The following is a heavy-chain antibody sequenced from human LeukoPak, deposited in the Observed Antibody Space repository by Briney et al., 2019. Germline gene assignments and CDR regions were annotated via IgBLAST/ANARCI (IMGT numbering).Heavy chain of an antibody. CDR3: ARQRFWSGYYNIDY. J-gene: IGHJ4*02. Sequence: GGSLRLSCAASGFTFSSYSMNWVRQAPGKGLEWVSYISSSSSTIYYADSVKGRFTISRDNAKNSLYLQMNSLRDEDTAVYYCARQRFWSGYYNIDYWGQGTLVTVSS. D-gene: IGHD3-3*01. V-gene: IGHV3-48*02. CDR2: ISSSSSTI. CDR1: GFTFSSYS.